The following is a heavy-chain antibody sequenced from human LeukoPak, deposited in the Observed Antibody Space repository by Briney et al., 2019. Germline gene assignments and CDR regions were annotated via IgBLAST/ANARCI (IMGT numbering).Heavy chain of an antibody. V-gene: IGHV1-58*01. J-gene: IGHJ6*02. Sequence: EASVKVSCKASEFTFPSSGVQWVRQARGQRLEWIGWIVVGSGNTNYAQKFQERVTITRDMSTTTAYMELSSLRSEDTAVYYCAAVGWEYSSSPLPMDVWGQGTTVTVSS. CDR1: EFTFPSSG. CDR3: AAVGWEYSSSPLPMDV. CDR2: IVVGSGNT. D-gene: IGHD6-6*01.